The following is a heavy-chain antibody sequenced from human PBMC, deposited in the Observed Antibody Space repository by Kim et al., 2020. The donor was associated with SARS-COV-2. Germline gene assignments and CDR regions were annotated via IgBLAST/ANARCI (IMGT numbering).Heavy chain of an antibody. Sequence: ASVKVSCKVSGYTLPELSIHGVRQAPGKGLEWMGGFDPEDGETIYARKFQGRVTMTEDTSTDTAYMDLSSLRSEDTAVYYCATTTVVIKSHWFDPWGQGTLVNVSS. J-gene: IGHJ5*02. D-gene: IGHD3-22*01. V-gene: IGHV1-24*01. CDR2: FDPEDGET. CDR1: GYTLPELS. CDR3: ATTTVVIKSHWFDP.